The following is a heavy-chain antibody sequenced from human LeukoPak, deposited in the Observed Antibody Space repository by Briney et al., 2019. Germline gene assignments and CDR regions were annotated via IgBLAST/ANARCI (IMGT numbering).Heavy chain of an antibody. CDR3: ARISGLQARGYGYDKGEGSDY. V-gene: IGHV1-69*13. D-gene: IGHD5-18*01. J-gene: IGHJ4*02. CDR1: GGTFSSYA. Sequence: SVKVSCKASGGTFSSYAISWVRQAPGQGLEWMGGIIPIFGTANYAQKFQGRVTITADESTSTAYMELSSLRSEDTAMYYCARISGLQARGYGYDKGEGSDYWGQGTLVTVSS. CDR2: IIPIFGTA.